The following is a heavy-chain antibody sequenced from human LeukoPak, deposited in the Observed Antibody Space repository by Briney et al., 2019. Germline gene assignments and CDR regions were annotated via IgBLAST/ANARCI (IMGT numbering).Heavy chain of an antibody. CDR1: GFTLSSYA. D-gene: IGHD1-26*01. J-gene: IGHJ4*02. V-gene: IGHV3-30*04. Sequence: PGRSLRLSCAASGFTLSSYAMHWVRQAPGKGLEWVAVISYDGSNKYYADSVKGRFTISRDNSKNTLYLQMNSLRAEDTAVYYCARVGRDWGQGTLVTVSS. CDR3: ARVGRD. CDR2: ISYDGSNK.